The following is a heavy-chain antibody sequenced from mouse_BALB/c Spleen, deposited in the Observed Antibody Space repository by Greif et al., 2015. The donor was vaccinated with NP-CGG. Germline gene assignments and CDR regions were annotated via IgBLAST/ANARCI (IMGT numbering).Heavy chain of an antibody. V-gene: IGHV5-17*02. D-gene: IGHD1-1*02. J-gene: IGHJ4*01. CDR3: ARDIRGSPYAMDY. Sequence: EVKLQESGGGLVQPGGSRKLSYAASGFTFSSFGMHWVRQAPEKGLEWVAYISSGSSTIYYADTVKGRFTISRDNPKNTLFLQMTSLRSEDTAMYYCARDIRGSPYAMDYWGQGTSVTVSS. CDR1: GFTFSSFG. CDR2: ISSGSSTI.